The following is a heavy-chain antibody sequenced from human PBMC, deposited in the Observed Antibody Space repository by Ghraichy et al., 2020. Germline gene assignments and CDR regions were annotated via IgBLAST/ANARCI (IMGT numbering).Heavy chain of an antibody. CDR2: IYYSGNT. V-gene: IGHV4-39*01. Sequence: SETLSLTSTVNGGPISSRRDSWGWIRQPPGKGQEWIGNIYYSGNTYSNTSRKSRVTLSVETSKNQFFLKLTSVTAADTAVYYCARLEGVVPVDVWGRRTTVTVSS. CDR1: GGPISSRRDS. CDR3: ARLEGVVPVDV. J-gene: IGHJ6*02. D-gene: IGHD3-3*01.